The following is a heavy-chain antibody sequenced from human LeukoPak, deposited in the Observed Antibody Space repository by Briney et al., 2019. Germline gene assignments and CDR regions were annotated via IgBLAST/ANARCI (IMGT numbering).Heavy chain of an antibody. J-gene: IGHJ4*02. Sequence: GGSLRLSCAASGFTFSSCSMHWVRHAPGEGLVWVLSNKGDGSSVSYADSVKGRFTISGDNAKNTLFLQMDSLRAEDTAVYYCVRGTIAAAGIDYWGQRTLVTVST. V-gene: IGHV3-74*01. CDR2: NKGDGSSV. D-gene: IGHD6-13*01. CDR3: VRGTIAAAGIDY. CDR1: GFTFSSCS.